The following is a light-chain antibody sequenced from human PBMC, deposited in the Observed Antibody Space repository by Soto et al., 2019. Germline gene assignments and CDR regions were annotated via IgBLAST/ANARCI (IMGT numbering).Light chain of an antibody. Sequence: DIQMTQSPSSLSASVADSVTITCRSSQTIASYLNWYQQKPGKGPKLLIYAASSLQIGVPSRFSGSGYGTDFTLTITSLQPEDFAIYICQQSYSSPPTFGQGTILEIK. J-gene: IGKJ2*01. CDR1: QTIASY. CDR2: AAS. V-gene: IGKV1-39*01. CDR3: QQSYSSPPT.